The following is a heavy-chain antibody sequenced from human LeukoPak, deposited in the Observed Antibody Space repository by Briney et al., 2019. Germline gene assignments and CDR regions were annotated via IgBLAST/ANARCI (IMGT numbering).Heavy chain of an antibody. D-gene: IGHD7-27*01. CDR2: LSSSSSVI. V-gene: IGHV3-48*01. CDR3: VRDGSSWGNFDY. Sequence: PGGSLRLSCAASGFTFSTYAMDWVRQAPGRGLEWVSYLSSSSSVIYHADSVKGRFTISRDNAKNSLYLQMNSLRTEDTAVYYCVRDGSSWGNFDYWGQGTLVSVPS. J-gene: IGHJ4*02. CDR1: GFTFSTYA.